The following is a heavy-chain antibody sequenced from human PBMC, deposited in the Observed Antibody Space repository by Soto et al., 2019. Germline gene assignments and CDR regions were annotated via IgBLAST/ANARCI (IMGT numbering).Heavy chain of an antibody. Sequence: GGSLRLSCAASGFTFSSYWMSWVRQAPGKGLEWVANIKQDGSEKYYVDSVKGRFTISRDNAKNSLYLQMNSLRAEDTAVYYCARDLAPIVVVPAAIFDYWGQGTLVTVSS. D-gene: IGHD2-2*02. CDR1: GFTFSSYW. CDR2: IKQDGSEK. V-gene: IGHV3-7*01. CDR3: ARDLAPIVVVPAAIFDY. J-gene: IGHJ4*02.